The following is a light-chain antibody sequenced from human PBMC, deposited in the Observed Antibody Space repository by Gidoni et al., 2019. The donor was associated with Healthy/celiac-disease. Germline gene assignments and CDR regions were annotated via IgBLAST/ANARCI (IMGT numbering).Light chain of an antibody. CDR1: QSVLYSSNNKNY. V-gene: IGKV4-1*01. CDR2: WAS. Sequence: DSVMTQSPDSLAVSLGERATINCKSSQSVLYSSNNKNYLAWYQQKPGQPPKLLIYWASTRESGVPDRFSGIRSVTDFTLTISSLQAEYVAVYYCQQYYSTPWTFGQGTKVEIK. CDR3: QQYYSTPWT. J-gene: IGKJ1*01.